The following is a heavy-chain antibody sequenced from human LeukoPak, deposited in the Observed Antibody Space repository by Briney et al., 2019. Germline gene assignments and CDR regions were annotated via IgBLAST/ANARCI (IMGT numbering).Heavy chain of an antibody. D-gene: IGHD4-11*01. V-gene: IGHV1-2*02. CDR3: ARESPDLDYSCDY. Sequence: GASVKVSCKASGYTFTGYYMHWVRQAPGQGLEWMGWINPNSGGTNDAQKFQGRVTMTRDTSISTAYMELSRLRSDDTAVYYCARESPDLDYSCDYWGQGTLVTVSS. J-gene: IGHJ4*02. CDR1: GYTFTGYY. CDR2: INPNSGGT.